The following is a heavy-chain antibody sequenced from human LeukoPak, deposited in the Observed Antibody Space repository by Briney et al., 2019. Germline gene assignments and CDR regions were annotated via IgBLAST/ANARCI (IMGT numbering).Heavy chain of an antibody. Sequence: SETLSLTCTVSGGSISSSSYYWGWIRQPPGKGLEWIGSIFYSGDTYYNASPKSRVTISVDTSKKHFSLKLTSVTSAGTAVYYCARRTSGGGLFDYWGQGTLVTVSS. CDR3: ARRTSGGGLFDY. CDR2: IFYSGDT. J-gene: IGHJ4*02. D-gene: IGHD3-10*01. V-gene: IGHV4-39*02. CDR1: GGSISSSSYY.